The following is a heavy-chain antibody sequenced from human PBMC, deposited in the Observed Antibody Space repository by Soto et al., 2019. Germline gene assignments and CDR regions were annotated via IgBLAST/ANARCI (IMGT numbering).Heavy chain of an antibody. Sequence: PGGSLRLSCAASGFTFSSYAMSWVRQAPGKGLEWVSAISGSGGSTYYADSVKGRFTISRDNSKNTLYLQMNSLRAEDTAVYYCAKDELDYDILTGYYNWFDPWGQGTLVTVS. CDR2: ISGSGGST. D-gene: IGHD3-9*01. CDR1: GFTFSSYA. CDR3: AKDELDYDILTGYYNWFDP. V-gene: IGHV3-23*01. J-gene: IGHJ5*02.